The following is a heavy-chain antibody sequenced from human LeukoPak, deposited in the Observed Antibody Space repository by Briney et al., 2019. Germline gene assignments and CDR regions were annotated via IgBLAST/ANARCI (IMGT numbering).Heavy chain of an antibody. D-gene: IGHD1-20*01. CDR1: GYTLTELS. CDR2: FDPEDGET. J-gene: IGHJ4*02. Sequence: ASVKVSCKVSGYTLTELSMHWVRQAPGKGLEWMGGFDPEDGETIYAQKFQGRVTMTEDTSTDTAYMELSSLRSEDTAVYYGAYYNWTDGNFLVFDYWGQGTLVTVSS. V-gene: IGHV1-24*01. CDR3: AYYNWTDGNFLVFDY.